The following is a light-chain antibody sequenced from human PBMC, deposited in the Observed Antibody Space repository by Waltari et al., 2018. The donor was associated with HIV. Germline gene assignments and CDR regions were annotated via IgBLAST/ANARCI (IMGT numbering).Light chain of an antibody. V-gene: IGLV1-44*01. CDR2: SNN. Sequence: QSVLTQPPSASGTPGQRVTISCSGSSSNIGNNAVSWYQQFPGTAPKLLIYSNNQRPSAVPDRFSGSKSGTSASLAISGLQSEDEANYYCETLDDNLNGPVFGGGTKLTVL. CDR3: ETLDDNLNGPV. CDR1: SSNIGNNA. J-gene: IGLJ2*01.